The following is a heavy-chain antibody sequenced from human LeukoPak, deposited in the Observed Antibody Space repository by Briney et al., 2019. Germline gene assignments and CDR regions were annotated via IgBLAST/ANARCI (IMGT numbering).Heavy chain of an antibody. CDR2: IYTSGST. V-gene: IGHV4-4*07. CDR1: GGSISSYY. Sequence: KSSETLSLTCTVSGGSISSYYWSWIRQPAGKGLEWIGRIYTSGSTNYNPSLKSRVTMSVDTSKNQFSLKLSSVTAADTAVYYCARDLRGFSSGYLSNNWFDPWGQGTLVTVSS. D-gene: IGHD3-22*01. J-gene: IGHJ5*02. CDR3: ARDLRGFSSGYLSNNWFDP.